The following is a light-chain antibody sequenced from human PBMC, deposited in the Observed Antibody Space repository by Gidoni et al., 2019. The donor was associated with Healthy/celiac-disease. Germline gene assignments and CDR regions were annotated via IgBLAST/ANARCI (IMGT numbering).Light chain of an antibody. CDR3: QQYGSSPLYT. J-gene: IGKJ2*01. CDR2: DAS. V-gene: IGKV3D-20*01. Sequence: IVLTHSPATLSFSPGERATLPRGASQCVSSSYLAWYQQKPGLAPGLPIYDASSRATDIPDRFSGSGSGTDFTLTISRLGPEHFAVYYCQQYGSSPLYTFGQGTKLEIK. CDR1: QCVSSSY.